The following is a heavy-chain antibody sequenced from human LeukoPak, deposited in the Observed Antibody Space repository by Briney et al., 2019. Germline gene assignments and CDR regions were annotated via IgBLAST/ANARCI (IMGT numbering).Heavy chain of an antibody. V-gene: IGHV3-7*01. CDR2: IKQDGSEK. J-gene: IGHJ6*02. CDR1: GFTFSSYW. D-gene: IGHD2-21*01. CDR3: ARYCGGDCYGMDV. Sequence: GGSLRLSCAASGFTFSSYWMSWVRQAPGKGLEWVANIKQDGSEKHYVDSMKGRFTISRDNAKNSLYLQMHSLRPEDTAVYYCARYCGGDCYGMDVWGQGTTVTVSS.